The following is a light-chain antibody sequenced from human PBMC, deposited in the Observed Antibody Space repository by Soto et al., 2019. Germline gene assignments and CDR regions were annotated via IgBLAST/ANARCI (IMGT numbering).Light chain of an antibody. CDR3: QQFDTSPPST. CDR2: GAS. J-gene: IGKJ5*01. Sequence: EIVLTQSPGTLSLSPGERATLSCRASQSVSSSYLAWYQQKPGQAPRLLIYGASGRATGIPDRFSGSGSGTDFTLTISRLEPEDFAVFYCQQFDTSPPSTFGQRTRLEIK. V-gene: IGKV3-20*01. CDR1: QSVSSSY.